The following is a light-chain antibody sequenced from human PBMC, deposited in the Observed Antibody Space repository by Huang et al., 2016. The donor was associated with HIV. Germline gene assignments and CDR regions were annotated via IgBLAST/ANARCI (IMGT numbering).Light chain of an antibody. V-gene: IGKV2-30*01. Sequence: DVLLTQSPLSLPVPPGQLAFIPCKSNQSLVYGDGKFYLNWFHQRPGHSPRRLIYKLSNRDSGVPDRFSAGGSGTDFTLWISEVEAEDVGDYYCMQASHGAATFGQGTRVDIK. J-gene: IGKJ1*01. CDR2: KLS. CDR3: MQASHGAAT. CDR1: QSLVYGDGKFY.